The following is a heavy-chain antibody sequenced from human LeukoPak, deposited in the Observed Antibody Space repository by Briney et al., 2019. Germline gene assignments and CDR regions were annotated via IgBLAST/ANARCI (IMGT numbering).Heavy chain of an antibody. D-gene: IGHD3-10*01. CDR3: AKEGAYPIITYDS. CDR2: IKRGGNEK. Sequence: GGSLRLSCAASGFTFSSYWMNWVRQAPGKGLEWVANIKRGGNEKNYVDSVKGRFSISRDNAKNSLYLQMDSLRAEDTAVYYCAKEGAYPIITYDSWGQGALVTVSS. J-gene: IGHJ5*01. CDR1: GFTFSSYW. V-gene: IGHV3-7*01.